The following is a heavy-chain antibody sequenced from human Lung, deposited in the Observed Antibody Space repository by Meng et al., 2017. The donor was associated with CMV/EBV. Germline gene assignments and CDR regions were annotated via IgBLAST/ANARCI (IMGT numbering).Heavy chain of an antibody. CDR1: GGSISSSSYY. CDR3: AKERIRYNYGSETIDY. V-gene: IGHV4-39*02. D-gene: IGHD5-18*01. CDR2: IYYSGST. J-gene: IGHJ4*02. Sequence: SXTLSLXCTVSGGSISSSSYYWGWIRQPPGKGLEWIGSIYYSGSTYYNPSLKSRVTISVDTSKNQFSLKLSSVTAADTAVYYCAKERIRYNYGSETIDYLGQGXLVTVSS.